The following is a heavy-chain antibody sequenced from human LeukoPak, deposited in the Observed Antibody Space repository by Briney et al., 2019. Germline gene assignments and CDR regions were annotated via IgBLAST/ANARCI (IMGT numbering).Heavy chain of an antibody. CDR2: ISYDGSRE. CDR3: ARAGPYGSGSYCAY. J-gene: IGHJ4*01. D-gene: IGHD3-10*01. Sequence: GGSLRLSCAASGFIFRNYGMHWVRQAPGKGLEWVAVISYDGSREYYADSVKGRFTISRDNSKNTLYLQINSLRAEDTAVYYCARAGPYGSGSYCAYWGHGTPVTVSS. V-gene: IGHV3-30*03. CDR1: GFIFRNYG.